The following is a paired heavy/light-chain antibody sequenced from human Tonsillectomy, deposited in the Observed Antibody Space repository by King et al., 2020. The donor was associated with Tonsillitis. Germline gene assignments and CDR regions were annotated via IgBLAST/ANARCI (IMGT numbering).Light chain of an antibody. CDR3: QQANSFPYT. J-gene: IGKJ2*01. CDR2: AAS. V-gene: IGKV1-12*01. CDR1: QGINSW. Sequence: DIQMTQSPSSVSASVGDRVTITCRASQGINSWLAWYQQIPGKAPKLLIYAASSLQSGVPSRFSGSGSGTDFTLTISSLQPEDFATYYCQQANSFPYTFGQGTKLEIK.
Heavy chain of an antibody. Sequence: EVQLVESGGGLVKRGGSLRLSCAASGFSFSSNSMNWVRQAPGKGLEWVSSISASSSYIYFADSVKGRFTISRDNAKNSLYLQMNSLRAEDTAVYYCARDGYSDNSGGAFDIWGQGTMVTVSS. D-gene: IGHD3-22*01. J-gene: IGHJ3*02. V-gene: IGHV3-21*01. CDR1: GFSFSSNS. CDR3: ARDGYSDNSGGAFDI. CDR2: ISASSSYI.